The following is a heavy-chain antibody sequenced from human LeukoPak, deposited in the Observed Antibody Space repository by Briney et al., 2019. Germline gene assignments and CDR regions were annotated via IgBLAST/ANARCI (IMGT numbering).Heavy chain of an antibody. CDR3: ARGTGSYWHFDL. Sequence: SQTLSLTCALSGDSVSGNTATWNWIRQSRSRGLEWLGSTYYSSTCYYYYAVSVKGRIAINPDTSKTQFSLQLSSVTPEDTAVYYCARGTGSYWHFDLWGRGTLVTVSS. J-gene: IGHJ2*01. D-gene: IGHD3/OR15-3a*01. CDR1: GDSVSGNTAT. V-gene: IGHV6-1*01. CDR2: TYYSSTCYY.